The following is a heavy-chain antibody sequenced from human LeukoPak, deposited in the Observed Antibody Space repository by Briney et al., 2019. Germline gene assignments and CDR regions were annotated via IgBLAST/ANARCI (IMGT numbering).Heavy chain of an antibody. V-gene: IGHV4-59*08. J-gene: IGHJ1*01. CDR2: IHYTGST. Sequence: YPSETLSPTCTVAGGSITSYYWSWIRQPPRKRLEWIGYIHYTGSTNHNPSLKSRITISIDTSKNQFSLRLSSVTAADTAVYYCAGTSSSYCSGGSCYGKFQTWGQGTLVTVSS. D-gene: IGHD2-15*01. CDR3: AGTSSSYCSGGSCYGKFQT. CDR1: GGSITSYY.